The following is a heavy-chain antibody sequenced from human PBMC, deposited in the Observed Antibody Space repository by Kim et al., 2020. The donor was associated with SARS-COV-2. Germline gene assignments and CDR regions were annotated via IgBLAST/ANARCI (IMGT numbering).Heavy chain of an antibody. Sequence: SETLSLTCIVSGDSMSDYYWTWIRQPPGKGLEWIGYVYSTGSTNYNPSLKSRVEMSVDTSKSQFSLKLASVSAADTAIYYCARQGSHYEIDYWGQGTLGT. CDR3: ARQGSHYEIDY. J-gene: IGHJ4*02. D-gene: IGHD1-26*01. CDR1: GDSMSDYY. CDR2: VYSTGST. V-gene: IGHV4-59*08.